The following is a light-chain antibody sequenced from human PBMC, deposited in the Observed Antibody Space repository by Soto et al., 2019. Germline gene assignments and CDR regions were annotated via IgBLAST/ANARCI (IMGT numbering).Light chain of an antibody. V-gene: IGLV3-1*01. CDR3: QAWDRSTAYV. Sequence: SYELTQPPSVSVSPGQSVHITCSGDILADNYVCWYQRKPGQSPLLIIYQDTRRPSGIPERFSGSSSGNTATLTIRGTQAVDEADYYCQAWDRSTAYVFGAGTKVTVL. CDR2: QDT. CDR1: ILADNY. J-gene: IGLJ1*01.